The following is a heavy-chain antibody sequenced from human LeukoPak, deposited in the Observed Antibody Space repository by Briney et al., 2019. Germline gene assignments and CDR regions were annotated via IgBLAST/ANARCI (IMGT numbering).Heavy chain of an antibody. Sequence: GGSLRLSCAASGFTFDDYAMHWVRQAPRKGLEWVSAISGSGGSTYYADSVKGRFTISRDNSKNTLYLQMNSLRAEDTAVYYCATYRYGGSYPYYFDYWGQGTLVTVS. J-gene: IGHJ4*02. CDR3: ATYRYGGSYPYYFDY. CDR1: GFTFDDYA. V-gene: IGHV3-23*01. D-gene: IGHD1-26*01. CDR2: ISGSGGST.